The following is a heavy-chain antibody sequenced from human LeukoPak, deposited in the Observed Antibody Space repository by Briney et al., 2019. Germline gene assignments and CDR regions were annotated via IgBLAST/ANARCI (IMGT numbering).Heavy chain of an antibody. CDR1: GFTFSSYA. CDR2: ISGSGGST. D-gene: IGHD6-13*01. V-gene: IGHV3-23*01. CDR3: AKDNSSSWYGHWFDP. J-gene: IGHJ5*02. Sequence: PGGSLRLSCAASGFTFSSYAMSWVRQAPGKGLEWVSAISGSGGSTYYADSVKGRFTISRDNSKNTLYLQMNSLRAEDTAVCYCAKDNSSSWYGHWFDPWGQGTLVTVSS.